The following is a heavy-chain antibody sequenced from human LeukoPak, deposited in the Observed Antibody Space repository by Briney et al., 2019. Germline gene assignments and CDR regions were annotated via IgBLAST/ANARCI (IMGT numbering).Heavy chain of an antibody. D-gene: IGHD1-26*01. CDR1: GYTFTAFF. J-gene: IGHJ5*02. CDR2: LNPNSGGT. CDR3: ARVGAAYQDSNH. V-gene: IGHV1-2*02. Sequence: ASVKVSCKTSGYTFTAFFIHWVRQAPGQGLEWMGWLNPNSGGTNYAQKFQGRVTMTRDTSISTAYMELSRLRSDDTAVYFCARVGAAYQDSNHWGQGTLVTVSS.